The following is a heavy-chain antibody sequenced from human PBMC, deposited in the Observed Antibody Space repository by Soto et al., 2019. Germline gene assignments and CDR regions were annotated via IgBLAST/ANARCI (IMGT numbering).Heavy chain of an antibody. J-gene: IGHJ5*02. V-gene: IGHV3-21*01. D-gene: IGHD4-4*01. CDR3: ARDPTAVTSRFDP. CDR1: GFHFSSYS. CDR2: ISSSSSYI. Sequence: GGSLRLSCAASGFHFSSYSMNWVRQAPGKGLEWVSSISSSSSYIYYADSVKGRFTISRGNAKNSLYLQMNSLRAEDTAVYYCARDPTAVTSRFDPWGQGTLVTVSS.